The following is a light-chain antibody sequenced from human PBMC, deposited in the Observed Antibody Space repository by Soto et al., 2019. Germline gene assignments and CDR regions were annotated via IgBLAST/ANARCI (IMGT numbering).Light chain of an antibody. Sequence: EIVLTQSPATLSLSPGERATLSCGSSQSVSSSFLAWYQQKAGQAPRLLIYGASRRATGIPDRFSGSGSGTDFTLTISRLEPEDFAVYYCQQYVSSPWAFGQGTKVDIK. CDR1: QSVSSSF. CDR2: GAS. V-gene: IGKV3-20*01. J-gene: IGKJ1*01. CDR3: QQYVSSPWA.